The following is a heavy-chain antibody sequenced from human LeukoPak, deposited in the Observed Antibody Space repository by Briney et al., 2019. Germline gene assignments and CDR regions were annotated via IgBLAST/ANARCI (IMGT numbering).Heavy chain of an antibody. CDR3: ARTGGSGGEIYDAFDY. Sequence: GASVKVSCKASGYTFTSYDINWVRQATGQGLEWTGWMNPNSGNTGYAQKFQGRVTMTRNTSISTAYMELSSLRSEDTAVHYCARTGGSGGEIYDAFDYWGQGTLVTVSS. V-gene: IGHV1-8*01. J-gene: IGHJ4*02. CDR1: GYTFTSYD. D-gene: IGHD3-10*01. CDR2: MNPNSGNT.